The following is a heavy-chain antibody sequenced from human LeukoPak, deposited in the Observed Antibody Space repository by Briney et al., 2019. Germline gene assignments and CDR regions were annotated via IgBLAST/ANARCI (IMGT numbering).Heavy chain of an antibody. CDR3: ARDSAYSFDY. J-gene: IGHJ4*02. V-gene: IGHV3-48*02. D-gene: IGHD4-11*01. Sequence: GGSLRLSCAASGFTFTSYSINWVRQAPGKGLEWVSYISSSTYTIYYADSVKGRFTISRDNAKNSLYLQMNSLRDEDTAVYYCARDSAYSFDYWGQGTLVTVSS. CDR2: ISSSTYTI. CDR1: GFTFTSYS.